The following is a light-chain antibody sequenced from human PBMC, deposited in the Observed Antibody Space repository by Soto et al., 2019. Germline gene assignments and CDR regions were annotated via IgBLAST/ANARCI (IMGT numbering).Light chain of an antibody. CDR1: SSDVGGYNY. Sequence: HSALTQPASVSGSPGQSITISCTGTSSDVGGYNYVSWYQQHPGKAPKLMIYEVSNRPSGVSNRFSGSKSGNTASLTISGLQAEDEADYYCSSYTSSSPRVFGTGTKVTV. CDR3: SSYTSSSPRV. CDR2: EVS. J-gene: IGLJ1*01. V-gene: IGLV2-14*01.